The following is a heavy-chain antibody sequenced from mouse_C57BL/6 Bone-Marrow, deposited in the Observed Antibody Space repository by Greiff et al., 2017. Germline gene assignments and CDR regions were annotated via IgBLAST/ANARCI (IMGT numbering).Heavy chain of an antibody. CDR1: GYTFTSSG. J-gene: IGHJ4*01. CDR2: IYPRSGNT. CDR3: ANYYGYAMDY. D-gene: IGHD1-1*01. Sequence: VQRVESGAELARPGASVKLSCKASGYTFTSSGISWVKQRTGQGLAWIGEIYPRSGNTYYNEKFKGKATLTADKSSSTAYMELRSLTSEDSAVYFCANYYGYAMDYWGQGTSVTVSS. V-gene: IGHV1-81*01.